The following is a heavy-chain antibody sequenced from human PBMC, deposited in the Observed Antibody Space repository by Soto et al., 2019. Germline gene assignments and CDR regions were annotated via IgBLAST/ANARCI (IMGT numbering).Heavy chain of an antibody. Sequence: QLQLVQSGAEVKKPGSSVKVSCKASGGTFTSYTISWVRQAPGQGLEWMGRIIPIIDFANYTQKFQGRVTLTADKSTSTAYMELSSLRSEDTAVYYGARAYGSGSYPTDYWGQGTLVTVSS. J-gene: IGHJ4*02. D-gene: IGHD3-10*01. CDR3: ARAYGSGSYPTDY. V-gene: IGHV1-69*02. CDR1: GGTFTSYT. CDR2: IIPIIDFA.